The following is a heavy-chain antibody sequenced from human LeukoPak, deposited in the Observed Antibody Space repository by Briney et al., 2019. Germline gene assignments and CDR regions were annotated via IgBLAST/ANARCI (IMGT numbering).Heavy chain of an antibody. CDR1: GFTFSSYA. CDR2: ISYDGSNY. Sequence: GGSLRLSCAASGFTFSSYAMHWVRQAPGKGLEWVAVISYDGSNYWYAGSVKGRFTISRDNSKNTLYPQMNSLRAEDTAVFYCARETEAFDNWGQGTLVTVSS. J-gene: IGHJ4*02. CDR3: ARETEAFDN. V-gene: IGHV3-30-3*01.